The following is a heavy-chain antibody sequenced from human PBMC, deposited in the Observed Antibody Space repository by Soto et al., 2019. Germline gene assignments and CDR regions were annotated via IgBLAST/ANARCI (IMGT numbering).Heavy chain of an antibody. D-gene: IGHD2-15*01. V-gene: IGHV4-59*01. J-gene: IGHJ5*02. CDR2: ISYSGST. CDR3: ARDLKEYCSDGKCNWFDP. Sequence: SETLSLTCTVSGASITTYYWSWIRQPPGKGLEWIGYISYSGSTDYNPSHKSRVTISFDASKNQISLQVRSATAADAAVYYCARDLKEYCSDGKCNWFDPWGQGTLVTVS. CDR1: GASITTYY.